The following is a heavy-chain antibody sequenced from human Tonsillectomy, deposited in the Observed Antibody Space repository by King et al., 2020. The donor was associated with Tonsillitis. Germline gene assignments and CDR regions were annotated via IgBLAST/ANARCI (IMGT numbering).Heavy chain of an antibody. CDR3: ASGDSGVVKLH. J-gene: IGHJ4*02. D-gene: IGHD3-3*01. CDR1: GGTFSSDA. CDR2: IIPILGIA. Sequence: QLVQSGTEVKKPGSSVKVSCKASGGTFSSDAISWVRQAPGQGLEWLGRIIPILGIANYAQKFQGRGTITADKSTSTAYMELSSLRSEDTAVYYCASGDSGVVKLHWGQGTLVNVPS. V-gene: IGHV1-69*04.